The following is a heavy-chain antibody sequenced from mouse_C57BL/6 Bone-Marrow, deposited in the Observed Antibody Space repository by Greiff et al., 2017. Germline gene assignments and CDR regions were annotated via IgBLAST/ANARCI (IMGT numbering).Heavy chain of an antibody. V-gene: IGHV5-6*01. D-gene: IGHD2-1*01. CDR1: GFTFSSYG. J-gene: IGHJ2*01. CDR3: ARQVGNPSFDY. Sequence: EVQLVESGGDLVKPGGSLKLSCAASGFTFSSYGMSWVRQTPDKRLEWVATICSGGSYTYYPDSVKGRFTISRDNAKNTLYLQMSSLKSEDTAMYYCARQVGNPSFDYWGQGTTLTVSS. CDR2: ICSGGSYT.